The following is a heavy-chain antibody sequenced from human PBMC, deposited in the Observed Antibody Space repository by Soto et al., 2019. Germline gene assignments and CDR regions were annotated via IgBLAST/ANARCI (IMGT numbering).Heavy chain of an antibody. CDR2: IYHSGST. J-gene: IGHJ5*02. Sequence: PSETLSLTCAVSGGSICSGGYSWSWIRQPPGKGLEWIGYIYHSGSTYYNPSLKSRVTISVDRSKNQFSLKLSSVTAADTAVYYCARVVKYYDILTGYYQETNWFDPWGQGTLVTVSS. CDR1: GGSICSGGYS. V-gene: IGHV4-30-2*01. CDR3: ARVVKYYDILTGYYQETNWFDP. D-gene: IGHD3-9*01.